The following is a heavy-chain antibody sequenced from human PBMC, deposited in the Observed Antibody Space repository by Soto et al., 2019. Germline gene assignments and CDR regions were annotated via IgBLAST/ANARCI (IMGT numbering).Heavy chain of an antibody. D-gene: IGHD6-13*01. V-gene: IGHV3-30-3*01. Sequence: LRLSCAASGFTFGSYAMHWVRQAPGKGLEWVAVISYDGSNKYYADSVKGRFTISRGNSKNTLYLQMNSLRAEDTAVYYCARDLRYSSRYYYYYGMDVWGQGTTVTVSS. CDR1: GFTFGSYA. CDR3: ARDLRYSSRYYYYYGMDV. J-gene: IGHJ6*02. CDR2: ISYDGSNK.